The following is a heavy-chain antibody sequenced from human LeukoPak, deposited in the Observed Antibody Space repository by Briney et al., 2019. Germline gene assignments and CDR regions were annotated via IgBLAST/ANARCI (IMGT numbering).Heavy chain of an antibody. J-gene: IGHJ4*02. CDR3: ASSGSYRFDY. Sequence: GGSLRLSCAASGFTFSSYSMNWVRQAPGKGLERVSHITASGTAMFYADSVKGRFTISRDNAKNSLYLQMNSLRDEDTAVYYCASSGSYRFDYWGQGTLVTVSS. D-gene: IGHD1-26*01. CDR2: ITASGTAM. CDR1: GFTFSSYS. V-gene: IGHV3-48*02.